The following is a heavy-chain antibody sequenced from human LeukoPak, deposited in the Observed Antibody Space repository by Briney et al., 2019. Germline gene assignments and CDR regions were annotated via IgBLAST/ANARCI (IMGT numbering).Heavy chain of an antibody. D-gene: IGHD3-22*01. CDR3: ARASQRSYYYDTSGLGWFDP. CDR1: GYIFTRSA. J-gene: IGHJ5*02. Sequence: GALVKVSCKASGYIFTRSAINWVRQAPGQGLEWMGWINTNTGNPTYAQGFTGRFVFSLDTSVSTAYLQISSLKAEDTAVYYCARASQRSYYYDTSGLGWFDPWGQGTLVTVSS. V-gene: IGHV7-4-1*02. CDR2: INTNTGNP.